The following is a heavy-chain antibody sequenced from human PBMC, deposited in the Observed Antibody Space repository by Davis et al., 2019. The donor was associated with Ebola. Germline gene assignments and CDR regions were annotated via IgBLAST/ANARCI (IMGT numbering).Heavy chain of an antibody. CDR2: IFYNGIT. Sequence: MPSETLSPPCTVPGGSVSTYYWSWIRQPPGKGLEWFGDIFYNGITNYNPSLKSRLTISIDTSTNQFSLKLRSVTAADTAVYYCARGRGSYFDYWGQGTLVTVSS. V-gene: IGHV4-59*02. CDR1: GGSVSTYY. J-gene: IGHJ4*02. D-gene: IGHD5-12*01. CDR3: ARGRGSYFDY.